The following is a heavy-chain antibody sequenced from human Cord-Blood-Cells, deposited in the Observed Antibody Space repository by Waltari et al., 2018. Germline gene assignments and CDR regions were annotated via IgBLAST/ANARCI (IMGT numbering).Heavy chain of an antibody. CDR3: TRSYDILTGYYAFDI. CDR1: GFTFSGSA. J-gene: IGHJ3*02. V-gene: IGHV3-73*02. CDR2: IRSKANSYAT. D-gene: IGHD3-9*01. Sequence: EVQLVESGGGLVQPGGSLKLSCAASGFTFSGSAMHWVRQASGKGLEWVGRIRSKANSYATAYAASVNGRFTISRDDSKNTAYLQMNSLKTEDTAVYYCTRSYDILTGYYAFDIWGQGTMVTVSS.